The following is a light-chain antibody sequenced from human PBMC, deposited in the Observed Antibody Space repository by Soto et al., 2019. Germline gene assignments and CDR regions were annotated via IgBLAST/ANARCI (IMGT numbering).Light chain of an antibody. CDR3: QQYDNLYT. Sequence: DFVMTQSPDSLTVSLGERATINCKSSQSVLWSNNKNYLAWYQQKPGKAPKLLIYDASNLEAGVPSRFSGSGSGTDFTFTITSLQPEDFATYYCQQYDNLYTFGQGTRLEIK. CDR1: QSVLWSNNKNY. CDR2: DAS. V-gene: IGKV1-33*01. J-gene: IGKJ5*01.